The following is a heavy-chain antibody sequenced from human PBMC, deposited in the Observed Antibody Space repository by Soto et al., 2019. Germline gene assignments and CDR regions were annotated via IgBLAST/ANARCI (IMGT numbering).Heavy chain of an antibody. J-gene: IGHJ6*02. V-gene: IGHV1-46*01. Sequence: QEQLVQSGAEVKEPGASLKVSCKASGDTFTTNFIHWVRQAPGQGLEWMGRINPNSGATLYAQEFQGRLTLTTDTSTITFSLDLTGLKPEDSAVYYCASRVLCDMDVWGQGTTVTVSS. CDR2: INPNSGAT. CDR3: ASRVLCDMDV. CDR1: GDTFTTNF. D-gene: IGHD2-21*01.